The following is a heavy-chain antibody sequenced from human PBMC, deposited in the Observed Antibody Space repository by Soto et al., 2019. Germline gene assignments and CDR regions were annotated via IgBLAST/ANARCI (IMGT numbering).Heavy chain of an antibody. J-gene: IGHJ5*02. CDR2: IYYSGST. V-gene: IGHV4-30-4*01. Sequence: QVQLQESGPGLVKPSQTLSLTCTVSGGSISSGDYYWGWIRQPPGKGLEWIGYIYYSGSTYYNPSLKSRVTISVDTSKNQFSLKLSSVTAADTAVYYCARGSSSSWYRNWFDPWGQGTLVTVSS. CDR3: ARGSSSSWYRNWFDP. D-gene: IGHD6-13*01. CDR1: GGSISSGDYY.